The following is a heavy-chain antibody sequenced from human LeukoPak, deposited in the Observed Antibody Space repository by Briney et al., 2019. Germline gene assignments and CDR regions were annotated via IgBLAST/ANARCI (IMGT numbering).Heavy chain of an antibody. CDR3: ARDGEETGYYGMDV. Sequence: GRSLRLSCAASGFTFSSYAMHWVRQAPGKGLEWVAVISYDGSNKYYADPVKGRFTISRDNSKNTLYLQMNSLRAEDTAVYYCARDGEETGYYGMDVWGQGTTVTVSS. CDR1: GFTFSSYA. J-gene: IGHJ6*02. CDR2: ISYDGSNK. D-gene: IGHD7-27*01. V-gene: IGHV3-30*04.